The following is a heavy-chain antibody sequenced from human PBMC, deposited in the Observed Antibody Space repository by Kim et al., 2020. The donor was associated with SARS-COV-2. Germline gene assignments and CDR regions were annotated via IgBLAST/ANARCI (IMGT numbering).Heavy chain of an antibody. CDR3: ARHRSVAVAGFDY. V-gene: IGHV4-59*08. J-gene: IGHJ4*02. Sequence: YNPTLKSRVTISVDMYKNQFSLKLSSVTAADTAVYYCARHRSVAVAGFDYWGQGALVTVSS. D-gene: IGHD6-19*01.